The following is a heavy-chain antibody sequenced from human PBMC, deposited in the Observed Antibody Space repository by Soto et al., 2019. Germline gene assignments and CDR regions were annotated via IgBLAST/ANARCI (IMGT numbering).Heavy chain of an antibody. D-gene: IGHD4-17*01. CDR2: IYGNDDK. CDR1: GFSLSTREVV. J-gene: IGHJ4*02. CDR3: VHRTTVTSVDY. V-gene: IGHV2-5*01. Sequence: QITLKESGPTLVKPTQALTLTCTFSGFSLSTREVVVGWVRQPPGKAPEWLTFIYGNDDKRYSPSLRSRLTITKDSSKSQVILTMTNMDPVDTAKYYCVHRTTVTSVDYWGQGTLVSVSS.